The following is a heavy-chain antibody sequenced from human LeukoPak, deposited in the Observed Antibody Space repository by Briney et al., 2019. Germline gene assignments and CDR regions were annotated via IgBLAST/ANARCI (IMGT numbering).Heavy chain of an antibody. D-gene: IGHD3-22*01. CDR2: IIPIFGTA. V-gene: IGHV1-69*05. CDR1: GGTFSSYA. J-gene: IGHJ6*03. Sequence: SVKVSCKASGGTFSSYAISWVRQAAGQGLEWMGGIIPIFGTANYAQKFQGRVTITTDESTSTAYMELSSLRSEDTAVYYCARVRSGYYGGDDYYYYYYMDVWGKGTTVTVSS. CDR3: ARVRSGYYGGDDYYYYYYMDV.